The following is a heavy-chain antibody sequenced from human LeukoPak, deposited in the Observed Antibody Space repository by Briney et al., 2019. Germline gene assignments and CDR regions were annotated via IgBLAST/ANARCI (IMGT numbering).Heavy chain of an antibody. CDR2: MKEDGSEE. V-gene: IGHV3-7*01. J-gene: IGHJ4*02. D-gene: IGHD2-15*01. CDR1: GFTFSDST. Sequence: PGGSLRLSCVVSGFTFSDSTMTWVRQAPGKGLEWVAKMKEDGSEEYYVDSVEGRFTISRDNARNSLYLQMDSLRADDTAVYYCATGGALRGYWVHWGQGTLVTVSS. CDR3: ATGGALRGYWVH.